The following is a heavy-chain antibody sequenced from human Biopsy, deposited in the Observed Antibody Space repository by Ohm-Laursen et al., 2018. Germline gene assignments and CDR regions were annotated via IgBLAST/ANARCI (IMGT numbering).Heavy chain of an antibody. CDR1: GFTFTSYA. Sequence: SLRLSCAASGFTFTSYAMHWVRQAPGKGLEWVANIKQDGNEKYYVDSVMGRFTISRDNGKNSLYLQMNSLRAEDTAVYYCARARGSGRLRYHFDYWGQGTLVTVSS. V-gene: IGHV3-7*01. J-gene: IGHJ4*02. CDR3: ARARGSGRLRYHFDY. CDR2: IKQDGNEK. D-gene: IGHD1-26*01.